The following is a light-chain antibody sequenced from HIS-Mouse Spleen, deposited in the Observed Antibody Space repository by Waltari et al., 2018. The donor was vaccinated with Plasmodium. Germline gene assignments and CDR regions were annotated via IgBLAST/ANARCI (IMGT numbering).Light chain of an antibody. CDR1: SSAVGGYTY. V-gene: IGLV2-11*01. J-gene: IGLJ1*01. CDR2: DVS. CDR3: CSYAGSYTYV. Sequence: QSALTQPRSVSGSPGQSVTISCTGTSSAVGGYTYVSWYQQHPGKAPKLMIYDVSKRPSGVPDRFSDSKSGNTASLTISGLQAEDEADYYCCSYAGSYTYVFGTGTKVTVL.